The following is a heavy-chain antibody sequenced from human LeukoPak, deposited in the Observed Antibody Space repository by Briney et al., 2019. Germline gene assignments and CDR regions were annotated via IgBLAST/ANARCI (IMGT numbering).Heavy chain of an antibody. CDR3: AKAPPYSSGWFQYYFDY. V-gene: IGHV3-23*01. CDR1: GFTFSNYG. J-gene: IGHJ4*02. D-gene: IGHD6-19*01. CDR2: IDGSIGST. Sequence: GGSLRLSCAASGFTFSNYGMHWVRQAPGKGLECVSSIDGSIGSTYYADSVKGRFTISRDNSKNTLYLQMNSLRAEDTALYYCAKAPPYSSGWFQYYFDYWGQGTLVTVSS.